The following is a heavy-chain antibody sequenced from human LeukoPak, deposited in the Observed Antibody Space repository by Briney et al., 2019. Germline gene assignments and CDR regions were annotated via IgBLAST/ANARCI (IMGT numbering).Heavy chain of an antibody. CDR3: ASSGSTVKFYYILDV. CDR1: GFTFRSYA. CDR2: ISGSGVDA. Sequence: GGSLRLSCAASGFTFRSYAMTWVRQAPGKGLEWVSAISGSGVDANYADSVKGRFTISRDNPENTLYLQMNSLGAEDTAVYYCASSGSTVKFYYILDVWGQGTTVTVSS. J-gene: IGHJ6*02. V-gene: IGHV3-23*01. D-gene: IGHD3-10*01.